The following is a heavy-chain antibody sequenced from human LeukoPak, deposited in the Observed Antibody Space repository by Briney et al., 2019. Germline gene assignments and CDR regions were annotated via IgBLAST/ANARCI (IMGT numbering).Heavy chain of an antibody. D-gene: IGHD6-13*01. CDR3: ARGILTDTAAAAIDY. CDR2: INPNSGGT. CDR1: GYTFTGYY. V-gene: IGHV1-2*02. Sequence: ASVKVSCKASGYTFTGYYMSWVRQAPGQGLEWMGWINPNSGGTNYAQKFQGRVTMTRDTSISKAYIELSRLRSDDTAIYYCARGILTDTAAAAIDYWGQGTLVTVSS. J-gene: IGHJ4*02.